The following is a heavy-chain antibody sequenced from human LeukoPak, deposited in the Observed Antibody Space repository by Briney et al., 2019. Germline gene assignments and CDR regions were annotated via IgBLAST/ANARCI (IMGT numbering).Heavy chain of an antibody. V-gene: IGHV4-34*01. CDR2: IYYSGST. CDR3: ARVGTLWVGATTIDY. CDR1: GGSFSDYY. D-gene: IGHD1-26*01. J-gene: IGHJ4*02. Sequence: SETLSLTCAVYGGSFSDYYWGWIRQPPGKGLEWIGSIYYSGSTYYNPSLKSRVTISVDTSKNQFSLKLSSVTAADTAVYYCARVGTLWVGATTIDYWGQGTLVTVSS.